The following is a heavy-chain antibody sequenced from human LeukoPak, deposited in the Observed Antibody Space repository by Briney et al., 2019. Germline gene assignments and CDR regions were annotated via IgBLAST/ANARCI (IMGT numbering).Heavy chain of an antibody. CDR3: ARQLLWFGDTGAPYYYYGMDV. D-gene: IGHD3-10*01. Sequence: GGSLRLSCAASGFTFSSYAMHWVRQAPGKGLEWVAVISYDGSNKYYADSVKGRFTISRDNSKNTLYLQMNSLRAEDTAVYYCARQLLWFGDTGAPYYYYGMDVWGQGTTVTVSS. V-gene: IGHV3-30-3*01. J-gene: IGHJ6*02. CDR1: GFTFSSYA. CDR2: ISYDGSNK.